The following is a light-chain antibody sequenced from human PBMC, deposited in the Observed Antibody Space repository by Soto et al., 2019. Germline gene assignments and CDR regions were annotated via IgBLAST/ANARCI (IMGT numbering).Light chain of an antibody. CDR1: QSVSAY. V-gene: IGKV3-11*01. Sequence: EIVLTQSPATLSLSPGERANLSCRASQSVSAYLAWYQQKPGQAPRLLIYDASNRATGIPARFSGSGSGTDFTLTINSLEPEDFAVYYCQHRSNWPRTFGQGTKVEI. CDR2: DAS. J-gene: IGKJ1*01. CDR3: QHRSNWPRT.